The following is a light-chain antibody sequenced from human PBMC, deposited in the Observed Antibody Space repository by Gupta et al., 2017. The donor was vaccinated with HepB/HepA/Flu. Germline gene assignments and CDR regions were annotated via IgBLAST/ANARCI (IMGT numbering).Light chain of an antibody. CDR2: GNS. CDR1: SPNIGAGYD. CDR3: QSYDSSLSGSYV. J-gene: IGLJ1*01. V-gene: IGLV1-40*01. Sequence: QSVLTQPPSVSGAPGQRVTIPCTGSSPNIGAGYDVHWYQQLPGTAPKLLTYGNSNRPSGVPDRFSGSKSGTSASLAITGLQAEDEADYYCQSYDSSLSGSYVFGTGTKVTVL.